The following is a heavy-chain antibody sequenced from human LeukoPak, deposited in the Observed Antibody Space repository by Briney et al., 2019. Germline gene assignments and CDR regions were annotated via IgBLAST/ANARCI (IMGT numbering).Heavy chain of an antibody. D-gene: IGHD1-26*01. CDR2: IKRDESEK. Sequence: GESLRLSCGASGFTFSSYWMSWVRQAPGKGVEWVAHIKRDESEKYYVASVKGRVTISRDNAKSSLYLQMNSLRAEDTAVYYCARDPLAIVGATGYWGQGTLVTVSS. V-gene: IGHV3-7*01. CDR3: ARDPLAIVGATGY. J-gene: IGHJ4*02. CDR1: GFTFSSYW.